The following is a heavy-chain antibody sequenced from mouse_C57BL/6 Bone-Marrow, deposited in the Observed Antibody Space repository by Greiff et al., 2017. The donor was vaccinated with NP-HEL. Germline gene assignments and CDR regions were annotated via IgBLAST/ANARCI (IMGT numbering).Heavy chain of an antibody. Sequence: DVKLVESGGGLVKPGGSLKLSCAASGFTFSDYGMHWVRQSPEKGLEWVAYISSDSSTIYYADTVKSRFTITRDNAKNTLFLQMTSLGSEDTAIYYCERDYFDYWGQGTTLTVSS. CDR3: ERDYFDY. CDR2: ISSDSSTI. V-gene: IGHV5-17*01. CDR1: GFTFSDYG. J-gene: IGHJ2*01.